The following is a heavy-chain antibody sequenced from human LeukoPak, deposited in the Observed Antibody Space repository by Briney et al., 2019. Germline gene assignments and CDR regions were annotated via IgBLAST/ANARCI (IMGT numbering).Heavy chain of an antibody. CDR1: GFTFSSYE. Sequence: GGSLRLSCAAFGFTFSSYEMNWVRQAPGKGLEWVSYISSSGSTIYYADSVKGRFTISRDNAKNSLYLQMNSLRAEDTAVYYCAELGITMIGGVWGKGTTVTISS. V-gene: IGHV3-48*03. J-gene: IGHJ6*04. CDR2: ISSSGSTI. CDR3: AELGITMIGGV. D-gene: IGHD3-10*02.